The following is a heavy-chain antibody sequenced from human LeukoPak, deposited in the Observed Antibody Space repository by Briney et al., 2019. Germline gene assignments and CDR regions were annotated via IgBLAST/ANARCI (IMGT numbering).Heavy chain of an antibody. Sequence: GGSLRLSCAASGFTFSTSAMTWVRQAPGKGLEWVSGISGSGVTDYADSVKGRFTISRDNSKNTLYLQMSSLRAEDTAVYYCAKDLNWGGRWGQGTLVTVSS. V-gene: IGHV3-23*01. CDR3: AKDLNWGGR. J-gene: IGHJ4*02. CDR1: GFTFSTSA. CDR2: ISGSGVT. D-gene: IGHD7-27*01.